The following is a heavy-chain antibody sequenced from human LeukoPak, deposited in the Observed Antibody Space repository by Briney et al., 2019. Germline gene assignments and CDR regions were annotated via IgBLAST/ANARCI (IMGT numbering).Heavy chain of an antibody. V-gene: IGHV1-18*01. CDR2: ISAYNGNT. CDR1: GYTFTSYG. Sequence: ASVKVSCKASGYTFTSYGISWVRQAPGQGLEWMGWISAYNGNTNYAQKLQGRVTMTTDTSTSTAYMELRSLRSDDTAVYYCARVGPDYDILTGYQGPFDYWGQGTLVTVSS. J-gene: IGHJ4*02. D-gene: IGHD3-9*01. CDR3: ARVGPDYDILTGYQGPFDY.